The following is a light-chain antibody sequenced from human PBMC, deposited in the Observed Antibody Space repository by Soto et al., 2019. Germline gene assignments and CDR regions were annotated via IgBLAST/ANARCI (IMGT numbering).Light chain of an antibody. CDR1: QSVNSN. Sequence: TQSHATLTRSPWGRATLSCQASQSVNSNLAWYQQKAGQAPRLLIYGTSTRANGIPARFSGSGSGTDFTLTIRRLEPDDFAVYYCQQYGSSPRTFGQGTKVDIK. CDR3: QQYGSSPRT. J-gene: IGKJ1*01. CDR2: GTS. V-gene: IGKV3-20*01.